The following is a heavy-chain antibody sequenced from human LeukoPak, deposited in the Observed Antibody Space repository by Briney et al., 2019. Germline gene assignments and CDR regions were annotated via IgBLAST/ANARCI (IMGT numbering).Heavy chain of an antibody. D-gene: IGHD6-19*01. CDR2: INSDGSST. CDR1: GFTFSSYW. CDR3: SACTRSPIAVAGYVY. V-gene: IGHV3-74*01. J-gene: IGHJ4*02. Sequence: GGSLRLSCAASGFTFSSYWMHWVRQAPGKGLVWVSRINSDGSSTSYADSVKGRFTISRDNAKNTRYLQMNSLRAEDTAVYFCSACTRSPIAVAGYVYWGQGTLVTVSS.